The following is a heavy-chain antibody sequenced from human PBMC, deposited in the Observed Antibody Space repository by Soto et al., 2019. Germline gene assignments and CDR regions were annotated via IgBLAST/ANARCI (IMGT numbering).Heavy chain of an antibody. Sequence: PGESLKISCKGSGYSFTNYWISWVRQMPGKGLERMGRIDPSDSYTNYSPSFRGHVTISADKSISIAYLQWCSLKASDTAVYYCARHLTYCSAGSCYSDFPYYGMDVWGQGTTVTVSS. V-gene: IGHV5-10-1*01. J-gene: IGHJ6*02. CDR3: ARHLTYCSAGSCYSDFPYYGMDV. CDR1: GYSFTNYW. CDR2: IDPSDSYT. D-gene: IGHD2-15*01.